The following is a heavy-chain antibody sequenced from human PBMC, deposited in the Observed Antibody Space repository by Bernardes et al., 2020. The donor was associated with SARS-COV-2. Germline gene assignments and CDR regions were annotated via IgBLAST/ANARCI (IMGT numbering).Heavy chain of an antibody. D-gene: IGHD1-1*01. V-gene: IGHV3-74*01. CDR3: VRDGTGTVPYDY. CDR2: INPDGSST. CDR1: GFTFNIYG. Sequence: GGSLRLSCAASGFTFNIYGIHWVRQAPGEGLVWVSHINPDGSSTAYADSVTGRFTFSRDDAKNTLYLQMNSLRAEDTAVYYCVRDGTGTVPYDYWGQGTLVTVSS. J-gene: IGHJ4*02.